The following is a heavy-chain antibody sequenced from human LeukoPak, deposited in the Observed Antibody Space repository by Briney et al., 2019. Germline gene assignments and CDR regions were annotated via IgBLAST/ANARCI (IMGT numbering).Heavy chain of an antibody. CDR3: ARDKGNPKVFDY. Sequence: SVKVSCKASGGTFGSYAISWVRQAPGQGLEWMGGIIPIFGTANYAQKFQGRVTITADKSTSTAYMELSSLRSEDTAVYYCARDKGNPKVFDYWGQGTLVTVSS. J-gene: IGHJ4*02. CDR1: GGTFGSYA. V-gene: IGHV1-69*06. CDR2: IIPIFGTA.